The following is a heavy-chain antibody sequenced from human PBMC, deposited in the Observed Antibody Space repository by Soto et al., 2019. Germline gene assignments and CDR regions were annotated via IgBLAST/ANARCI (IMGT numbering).Heavy chain of an antibody. CDR1: GYTFTSCD. V-gene: IGHV1-8*01. D-gene: IGHD3-3*01. CDR2: MNPNSGNT. J-gene: IGHJ1*01. CDR3: ARNYDYWSGYFVN. Sequence: ASVKVSCKASGYTFTSCDINWVRQATGQGLEWMGWMNPNSGNTGYARKFQGRVTLTRDTSISTAYMELSSLSSEDTAVYFCARNYDYWSGYFVNWGQGTLVTVSS.